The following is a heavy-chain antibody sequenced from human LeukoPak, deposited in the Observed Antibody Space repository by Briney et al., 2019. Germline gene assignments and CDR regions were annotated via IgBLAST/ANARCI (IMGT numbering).Heavy chain of an antibody. J-gene: IGHJ4*02. V-gene: IGHV3-33*01. CDR1: GFTFSSYG. D-gene: IGHD2-2*02. CDR2: IWYDGSNK. CDR3: ARDQFSHCSSTSCYTEVPFDY. Sequence: GRSLRLSCAASGFTFSSYGMHWVRQAPGKGLEWVAVIWYDGSNKYYADSVKGRFTISRDNSKNTLYLRMNSLRAEDTAVYYCARDQFSHCSSTSCYTEVPFDYWGQGTLVTVSS.